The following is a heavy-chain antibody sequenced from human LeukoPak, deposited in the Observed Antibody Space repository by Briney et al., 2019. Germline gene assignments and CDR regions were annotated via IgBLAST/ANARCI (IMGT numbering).Heavy chain of an antibody. CDR1: GFTFIDYG. CDR3: ARDLKSGYMDS. J-gene: IGHJ4*02. V-gene: IGHV3-33*02. D-gene: IGHD3-3*01. CDR2: IYYDGSIK. Sequence: PVGSLRLSSAAPGFTFIDYGIHSGRPAPGKGLEWVGVIYYDGSIKYLIDSAKGRFTISRDDSKKTVFIQKRSVRDDDTSVYYCARDLKSGYMDSWGKGPLVTVSS.